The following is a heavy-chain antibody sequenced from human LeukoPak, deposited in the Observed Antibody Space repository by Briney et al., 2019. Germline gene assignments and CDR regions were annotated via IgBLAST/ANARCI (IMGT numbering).Heavy chain of an antibody. CDR1: GGSTSSYY. V-gene: IGHV4-59*01. CDR2: IYYSGST. J-gene: IGHJ3*02. D-gene: IGHD6-19*01. Sequence: SETLSLTCTVSGGSTSSYYLSWIRQPPGKGLEWIGYIYYSGSTNYNPSLKSRVTISVDTSKNQFSLKLSSVTAADTAVHYCARGKGYSSGRGAFDIWGQGTMVTVSS. CDR3: ARGKGYSSGRGAFDI.